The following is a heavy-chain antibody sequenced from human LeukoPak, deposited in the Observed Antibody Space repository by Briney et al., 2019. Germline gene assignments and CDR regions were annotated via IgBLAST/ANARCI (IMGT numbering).Heavy chain of an antibody. J-gene: IGHJ3*02. CDR3: ARGALAYYDFWSGSPDAFDI. CDR2: INPNSGGT. V-gene: IGHV1-2*02. D-gene: IGHD3-3*01. CDR1: GYTFTGYY. Sequence: ASVKVSCKASGYTFTGYYMHWVRQAPGQGLEWMGWINPNSGGTNYAQKFQGRVTMTRDTSISTAYMELSRLRSDDTAVYYCARGALAYYDFWSGSPDAFDIWGQGTMVTVSS.